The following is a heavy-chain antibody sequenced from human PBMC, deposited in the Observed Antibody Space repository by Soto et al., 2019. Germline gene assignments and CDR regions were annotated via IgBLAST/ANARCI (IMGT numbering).Heavy chain of an antibody. CDR3: ARVGVGAYYFDD. CDR1: GFSFNSYW. V-gene: IGHV3-74*01. Sequence: EVQLVESGGGLVQPGGSLRLSCAASGFSFNSYWMHWVRQVTVKGLVWASRINSDGTKTSYADSVKGRFTIARDNAKDTMYLEMNSLRPEDTAMYSCARVGVGAYYFDDWGQGTLVTVSS. CDR2: INSDGTKT. J-gene: IGHJ4*02. D-gene: IGHD1-26*01.